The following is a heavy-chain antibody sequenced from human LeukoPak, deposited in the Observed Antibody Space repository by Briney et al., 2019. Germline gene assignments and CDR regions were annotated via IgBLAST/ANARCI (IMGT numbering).Heavy chain of an antibody. CDR2: ISDSGGAT. Sequence: GGSLRLSCAASGFTFSNYAMTWVRQVPGKGLQWVSLISDSGGATYYADSVRGRLTISRDNSKNTLYLQMNSLRADDTAMYYCAKGDCGIDCSAFDYWGRGTLVSVSS. CDR3: AKGDCGIDCSAFDY. CDR1: GFTFSNYA. V-gene: IGHV3-23*01. J-gene: IGHJ4*02. D-gene: IGHD2-21*02.